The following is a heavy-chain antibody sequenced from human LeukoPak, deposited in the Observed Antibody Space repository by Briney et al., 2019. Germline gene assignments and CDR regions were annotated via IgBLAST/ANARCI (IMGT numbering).Heavy chain of an antibody. Sequence: GESLKISCKGSGYSFTTYWITWARQMPGKGLEWMGRIDPSDSYTNYSPSFQGHFTISADKSISTAYLQWSSLRASDTAMYYCAILETSMARGFDFWGQGTLVTVSS. CDR1: GYSFTTYW. D-gene: IGHD3-10*01. CDR3: AILETSMARGFDF. J-gene: IGHJ4*02. V-gene: IGHV5-10-1*01. CDR2: IDPSDSYT.